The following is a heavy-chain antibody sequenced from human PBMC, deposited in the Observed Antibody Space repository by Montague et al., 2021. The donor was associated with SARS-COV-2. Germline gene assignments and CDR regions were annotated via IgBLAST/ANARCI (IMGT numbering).Heavy chain of an antibody. CDR1: GGSISGHF. CDR2: INYVGGS. V-gene: IGHV4-59*11. J-gene: IGHJ5*02. D-gene: IGHD3-10*02. CDR3: ARATPVRGAVSWFDP. Sequence: SETLSLTCTVSGGSISGHFWSWIRQPPGKGLEWIAYINYVGGSNYNPSLKSRVNVSVETSKNQFSLKLTSLIAADTAVYYCARATPVRGAVSWFDPWGQGILVSVSS.